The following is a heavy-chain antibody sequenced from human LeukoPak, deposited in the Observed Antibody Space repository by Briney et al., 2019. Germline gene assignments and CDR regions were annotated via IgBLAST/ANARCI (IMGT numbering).Heavy chain of an antibody. J-gene: IGHJ6*02. Sequence: GGSLRLSCAASGFTFSSYGMHWVRQAPGKGLEWVAVISYDGSNKYYADSVKGRFTISRDNSKNTLYLQMNSLRAEDTAVYYCAKEPMYSSGWYGRGYYYYGMDVWAKGPRSPSP. CDR2: ISYDGSNK. CDR3: AKEPMYSSGWYGRGYYYYGMDV. V-gene: IGHV3-30*18. CDR1: GFTFSSYG. D-gene: IGHD6-19*01.